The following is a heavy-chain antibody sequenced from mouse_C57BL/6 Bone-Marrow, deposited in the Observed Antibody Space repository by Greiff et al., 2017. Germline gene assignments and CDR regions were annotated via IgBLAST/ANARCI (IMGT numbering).Heavy chain of an antibody. CDR1: GFTFSSYA. CDR3: TRDHHGSSYDYAMDY. CDR2: ISSGGDYI. J-gene: IGHJ4*01. Sequence: EVNLVESGEGLVKPGGSLKLSCAASGFTFSSYAMSWVRQTPEKRLEWVAYISSGGDYIYYADTVKGRFTISRDNARNTLYLQMSSLKSEDTAMYYCTRDHHGSSYDYAMDYWGQGTSVTVSS. D-gene: IGHD1-1*01. V-gene: IGHV5-9-1*02.